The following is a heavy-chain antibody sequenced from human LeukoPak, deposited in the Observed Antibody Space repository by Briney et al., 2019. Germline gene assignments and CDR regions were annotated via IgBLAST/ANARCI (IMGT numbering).Heavy chain of an antibody. CDR2: IYTSGST. CDR1: GGSISSYY. V-gene: IGHV4-4*07. CDR3: ARDISSWYPAPYFQH. Sequence: SETLSLTCTVSGGSISSYYWSWIRQPAGKGLEWIGRIYTSGSTNYNPSPKSRVTMSVDTSKNQFSLKLSSVTAADTAVYYCARDISSWYPAPYFQHWGQGTLVTVSS. D-gene: IGHD6-13*01. J-gene: IGHJ1*01.